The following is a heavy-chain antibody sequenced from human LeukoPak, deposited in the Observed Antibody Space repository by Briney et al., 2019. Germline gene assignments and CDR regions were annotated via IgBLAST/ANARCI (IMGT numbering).Heavy chain of an antibody. CDR2: IYYSGST. CDR3: ARGRPGAEYLQH. Sequence: PSETLSLTCTVSGGSISSYYWSWIRQPPEKGLEWIGYIYYSGSTNYNPSLKSRVTISVDTSKNQFSLKLSSVTAADTAVYYCARGRPGAEYLQHWGQGTLVTVSS. J-gene: IGHJ1*01. CDR1: GGSISSYY. V-gene: IGHV4-59*01.